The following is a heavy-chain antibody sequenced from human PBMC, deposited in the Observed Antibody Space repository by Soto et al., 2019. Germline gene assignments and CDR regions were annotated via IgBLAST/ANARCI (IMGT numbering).Heavy chain of an antibody. CDR3: ARQRTSVVTQAYFDV. CDR2: IYYSGRT. CDR1: GGSISSYY. V-gene: IGHV4-39*01. D-gene: IGHD2-21*02. Sequence: PSETLSLTCTVSGGSISSYYWGWIRQPPGKGLEWIGSIYYSGRTYNNPPLRSRVSMSIDTSKDQFSLKLKSVTAADTALYFCARQRTSVVTQAYFDVWGPGSLVTAPQ. J-gene: IGHJ4*02.